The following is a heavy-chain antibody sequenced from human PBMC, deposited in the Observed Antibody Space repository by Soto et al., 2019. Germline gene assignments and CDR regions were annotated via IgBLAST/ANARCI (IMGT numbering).Heavy chain of an antibody. D-gene: IGHD3-10*01. CDR3: ASSYGSGYRAFDY. J-gene: IGHJ4*02. CDR2: INPILSMS. Sequence: QVQLVQSGAEVWPPGSSVKVSCKASGDTFSFYSINWVRQAPGLGLEWMGRINPILSMSNYAQRFQGRVTMTADKSMSTAYMELSGLRSEDTAIYYCASSYGSGYRAFDYWGQGALVTVSS. CDR1: GDTFSFYS. V-gene: IGHV1-69*02.